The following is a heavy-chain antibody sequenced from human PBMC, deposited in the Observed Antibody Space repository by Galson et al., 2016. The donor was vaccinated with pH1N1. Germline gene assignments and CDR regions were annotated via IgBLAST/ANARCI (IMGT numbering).Heavy chain of an antibody. V-gene: IGHV4-61*09. CDR2: VYSSGRT. D-gene: IGHD3-9*01. CDR1: SSGGYH. Sequence: SSGGYHWSWIRRSAGKGLEWIGHVYSSGRTNYSPSLKSRVTISIDTSKNQFSLKLDSVTAAETAIYYCARDRSVLRYFDWLPNWFDPWGQGALVTVSS. CDR3: ARDRSVLRYFDWLPNWFDP. J-gene: IGHJ5*02.